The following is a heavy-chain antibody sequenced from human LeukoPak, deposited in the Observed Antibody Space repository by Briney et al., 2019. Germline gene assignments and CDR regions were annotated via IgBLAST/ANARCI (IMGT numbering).Heavy chain of an antibody. V-gene: IGHV3-30*02. CDR2: IRYDGSNK. CDR3: AKEGTASKPSDLDY. CDR1: GFISSDYG. Sequence: GGSLRLSCAASGFISSDYGMHWVRQAPGKGLQWVAFIRYDGSNKYFLDSVKGRFTISRDSSKNTLYLQMNSLRAEDTAVYYCAKEGTASKPSDLDYWGQGTLVTVSS. J-gene: IGHJ4*02. D-gene: IGHD1/OR15-1a*01.